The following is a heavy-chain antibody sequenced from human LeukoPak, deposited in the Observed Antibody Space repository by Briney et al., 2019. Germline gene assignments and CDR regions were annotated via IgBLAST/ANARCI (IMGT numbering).Heavy chain of an antibody. Sequence: GGSLRLSCAASGFTFSGYWMHWVRQAPGKGLEWVANIKQDGSVKYYVDSVKGRFTISRDNAKNSLFLQMNSLRAEDTAVYYCARGDILTGYSTWGQGTLVTVSS. J-gene: IGHJ5*02. CDR2: IKQDGSVK. CDR3: ARGDILTGYST. CDR1: GFTFSGYW. V-gene: IGHV3-7*03. D-gene: IGHD3-9*01.